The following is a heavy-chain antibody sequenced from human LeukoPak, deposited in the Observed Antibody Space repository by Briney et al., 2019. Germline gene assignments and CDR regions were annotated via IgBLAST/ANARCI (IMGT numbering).Heavy chain of an antibody. CDR2: IIPIFGTA. D-gene: IGHD6-13*01. CDR3: AREGDGGYSSSHTTSSFDY. Sequence: SVKVSCKASGGTFSSYAISWVRQAPGQGLEWMGGIIPIFGTANYAQKFQGRVTITTDESTSTAYMELSSLRSEDTAVYYCAREGDGGYSSSHTTSSFDYWGQGTLVTVSS. CDR1: GGTFSSYA. V-gene: IGHV1-69*05. J-gene: IGHJ4*02.